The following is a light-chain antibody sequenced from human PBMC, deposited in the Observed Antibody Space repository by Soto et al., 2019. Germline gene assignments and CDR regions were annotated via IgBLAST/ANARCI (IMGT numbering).Light chain of an antibody. Sequence: EMVLTQSPGTLSLYPGERVTLSCRASQSVSSSYLGWFQQSPGQAPRLLIYDTSNRATGIPDRFSGSGSGTDFTLTISRLEPEDLAVYYCHQYSGPPYTVGQGTQREIK. CDR2: DTS. V-gene: IGKV3-20*01. J-gene: IGKJ2*01. CDR1: QSVSSSY. CDR3: HQYSGPPYT.